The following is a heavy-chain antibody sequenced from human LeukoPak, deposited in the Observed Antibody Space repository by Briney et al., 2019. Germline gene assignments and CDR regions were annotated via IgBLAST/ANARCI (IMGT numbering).Heavy chain of an antibody. V-gene: IGHV3-15*01. D-gene: IGHD3-10*01. CDR3: TTRFVDYYGSGSYYYFDY. CDR1: GFTFSNAW. CDR2: IKSKTDGGTT. J-gene: IGHJ4*02. Sequence: PGGSLRLSCAASGFTFSNAWMSWVRQAPGKGLEWVGRIKSKTDGGTTDYAAPVKGRFTISRDDSKNTLYLQMNSLKTEDTAVYYCTTRFVDYYGSGSYYYFDYWGQGTLVTVSS.